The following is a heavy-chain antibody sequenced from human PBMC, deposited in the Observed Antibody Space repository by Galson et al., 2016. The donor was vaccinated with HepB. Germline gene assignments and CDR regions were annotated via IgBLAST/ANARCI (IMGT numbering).Heavy chain of an antibody. CDR3: ARRHDPYCNSANCYDDGFDI. V-gene: IGHV4-39*01. CDR1: GGSISSTSDY. J-gene: IGHJ3*02. CDR2: IYYSGRT. D-gene: IGHD2-2*01. Sequence: ETLSLTCTVSGGSISSTSDYWGWIRQPPGEGLEWIGSIYYSGRTYYNPSLKRRVTITVDTSKNQFSLKLSSVTAADTAVYYCARRHDPYCNSANCYDDGFDIWGQGTMVTVSS.